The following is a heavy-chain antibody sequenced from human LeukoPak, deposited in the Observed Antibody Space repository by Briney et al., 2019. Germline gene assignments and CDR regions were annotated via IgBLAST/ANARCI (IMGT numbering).Heavy chain of an antibody. Sequence: TGGSLRLSCAASGFTFGSYAMHWVRQALGKGLEWVAVISYDVGNKYYADSVKGRFTISRDNSKNTLYLQMNSLRAEDTAVYYCARAYYDFWSGSLGVWGKGTTVTVSS. CDR1: GFTFGSYA. V-gene: IGHV3-30*04. CDR2: ISYDVGNK. D-gene: IGHD3-3*01. CDR3: ARAYYDFWSGSLGV. J-gene: IGHJ6*04.